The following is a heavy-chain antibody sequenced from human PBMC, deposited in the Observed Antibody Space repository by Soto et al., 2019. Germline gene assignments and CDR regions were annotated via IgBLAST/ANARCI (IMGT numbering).Heavy chain of an antibody. D-gene: IGHD5-12*01. V-gene: IGHV1-18*01. Sequence: ASVKVSCKASGYTFTSYGISWVRQAPGQGLEWMGWISAYNGNTNYAQKLRGRVTMTTDTSTSTAYMELRSLRSDDTAVYYCARHEPSPEGKIVATNIRGFHFDYWGQGTLVTVSS. CDR2: ISAYNGNT. J-gene: IGHJ4*02. CDR3: ARHEPSPEGKIVATNIRGFHFDY. CDR1: GYTFTSYG.